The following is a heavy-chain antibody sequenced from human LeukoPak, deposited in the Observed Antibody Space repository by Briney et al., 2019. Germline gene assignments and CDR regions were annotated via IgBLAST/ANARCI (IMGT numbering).Heavy chain of an antibody. CDR2: IYYSGST. V-gene: IGHV4-39*07. Sequence: SETLSLTCTVSGGSISSSSYYWGWIRQPPGKGLEWIGSIYYSGSTYYNPSLKSRVTISVDTSKNQFSLKLSSVTAADTAVYYCAKYYYGSGTWFDPWGQGTLVTVSS. J-gene: IGHJ5*02. CDR1: GGSISSSSYY. CDR3: AKYYYGSGTWFDP. D-gene: IGHD3-10*01.